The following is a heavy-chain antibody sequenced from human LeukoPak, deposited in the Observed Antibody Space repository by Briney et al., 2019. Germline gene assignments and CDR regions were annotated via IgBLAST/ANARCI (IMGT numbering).Heavy chain of an antibody. CDR3: ARGGIPHSSGGTLDAFDI. Sequence: ASVKVSCKTSGYTFTDYYMHWVRQAPGQGLEWLGWINPNSGGTNSAQKFQGRVTMTRDTSISTAYMNLSKLRSDDTAVYYCARGGIPHSSGGTLDAFDIWGQGTMVTVSS. CDR2: INPNSGGT. J-gene: IGHJ3*02. D-gene: IGHD6-19*01. CDR1: GYTFTDYY. V-gene: IGHV1-2*02.